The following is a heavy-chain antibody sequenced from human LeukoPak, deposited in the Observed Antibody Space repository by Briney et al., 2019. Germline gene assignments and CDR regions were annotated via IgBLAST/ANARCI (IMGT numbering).Heavy chain of an antibody. Sequence: GGSLRLSCAASGFTFSTYAMTWVRQAPGKGLEWVSGISAGGDRTYYADSVKGRFTISRDNSKNTLYLQMNSLRAEDTAEYYCARSTVGTSCCTAVDYWGQGTLVTVSS. D-gene: IGHD1-26*01. J-gene: IGHJ4*02. V-gene: IGHV3-23*01. CDR3: ARSTVGTSCCTAVDY. CDR2: ISAGGDRT. CDR1: GFTFSTYA.